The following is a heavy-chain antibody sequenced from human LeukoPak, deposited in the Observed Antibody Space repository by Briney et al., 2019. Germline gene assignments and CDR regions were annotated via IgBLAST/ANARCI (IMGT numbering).Heavy chain of an antibody. V-gene: IGHV5-51*01. Sequence: GESLKISCKGSGYSFTSYWIGWVRQMPGKGLEWMGIIYPGDSDTRYSPSFQGRVTISADKSISTAYLQWSSLKASDTAMYYCARRGDYILYYYGMDVWGQGTTVTVSS. CDR3: ARRGDYILYYYGMDV. D-gene: IGHD2/OR15-2a*01. J-gene: IGHJ6*02. CDR1: GYSFTSYW. CDR2: IYPGDSDT.